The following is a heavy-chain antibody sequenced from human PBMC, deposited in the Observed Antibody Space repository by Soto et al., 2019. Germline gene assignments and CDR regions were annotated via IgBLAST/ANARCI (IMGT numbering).Heavy chain of an antibody. CDR2: ISYDGTEK. Sequence: QVQLVESGGGVVQPGRSLRLSCAASGFTFSSYGMHWVRQAPGKGLEWVAVISYDGTEKYHADSVKGRFTISRDNSKNTLYLPGNSLRAWEKAVYYCAGKPGTWTGVPFDYCGQGTLVTVSS. CDR1: GFTFSSYG. D-gene: IGHD1-7*01. J-gene: IGHJ4*02. V-gene: IGHV3-30*03. CDR3: AGKPGTWTGVPFDY.